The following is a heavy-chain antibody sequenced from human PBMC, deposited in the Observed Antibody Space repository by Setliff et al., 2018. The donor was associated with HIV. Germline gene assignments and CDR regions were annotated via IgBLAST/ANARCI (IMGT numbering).Heavy chain of an antibody. CDR1: VFTFNNYG. CDR3: AKDVCSGAYCYAYYYYGMDV. D-gene: IGHD2-15*01. V-gene: IGHV3-30*02. CDR2: IRYDGSQK. Sequence: GESLKISCAASVFTFNNYGMNWVRQAPGKGLEWVAFIRYDGSQKYYVDSVKGRFTISRDNSKNTLYLQMNSLRVEDTAVYYCAKDVCSGAYCYAYYYYGMDVWGQGTMVTVS. J-gene: IGHJ6*02.